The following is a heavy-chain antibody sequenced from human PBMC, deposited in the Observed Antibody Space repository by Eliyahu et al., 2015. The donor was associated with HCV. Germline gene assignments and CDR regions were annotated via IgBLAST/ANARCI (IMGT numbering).Heavy chain of an antibody. CDR3: VRNPAQIVLPPRSVFDF. Sequence: DVQLVQSGAEVKKPGESLRISCQASGYLFNTYWIGWVRQMPGKGLEWMGIIFPDDSETRYNPSSQGQXTXSVDKSINTIXLYWTSLKASDTATYFCVRNPAQIVLPPRSVFDFWGQGTQVTVSS. D-gene: IGHD2/OR15-2a*01. J-gene: IGHJ4*02. V-gene: IGHV5-51*01. CDR1: GYLFNTYW. CDR2: IFPDDSET.